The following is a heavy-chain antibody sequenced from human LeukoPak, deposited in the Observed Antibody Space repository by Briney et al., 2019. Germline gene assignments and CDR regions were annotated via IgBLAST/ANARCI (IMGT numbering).Heavy chain of an antibody. J-gene: IGHJ5*02. D-gene: IGHD2-2*01. CDR3: ARDRRLYVFDQLPENNWFDP. CDR1: GYTFIDYY. CDR2: IIPIFGTA. Sequence: SVKVSCKASGYTFIDYYIHWVRQAPGQGLEWMGGIIPIFGTANYAQKFQGRVTITADESTSTAYMELSSLRSEDTAVYYCARDRRLYVFDQLPENNWFDPWGQGTLVTVSS. V-gene: IGHV1-69*13.